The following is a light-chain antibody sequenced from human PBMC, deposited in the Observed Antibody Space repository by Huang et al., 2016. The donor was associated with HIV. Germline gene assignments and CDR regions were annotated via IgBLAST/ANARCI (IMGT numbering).Light chain of an antibody. Sequence: EILMTQSPVTLSVSPGESATLSCRASQTVNSNLAWYQHKRGQPPRRLIFGASSRAAGIPDRFSGRGSGTEFTLTISSLQSEDVAVYYCQQYNTWPPWAFGQGTTVEI. J-gene: IGKJ1*01. V-gene: IGKV3-15*01. CDR2: GAS. CDR1: QTVNSN. CDR3: QQYNTWPPWA.